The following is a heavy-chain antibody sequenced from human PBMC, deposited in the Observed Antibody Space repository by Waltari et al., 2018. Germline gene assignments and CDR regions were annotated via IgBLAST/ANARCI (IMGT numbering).Heavy chain of an antibody. D-gene: IGHD3-10*01. CDR2: ISYTGTT. Sequence: VKLRQSGPELVKSSETLSLTCSVSGGSIDSYDWTWIRQSPGKGLEWIGYISYTGTTNYNPALGSRVAISGDTSKNQLSLKLTPGTAADTAGYFCARRILHAAGSRGITDNYSMDVWGQGATVSVSS. V-gene: IGHV4-59*01. J-gene: IGHJ6*02. CDR1: GGSIDSYD. CDR3: ARRILHAAGSRGITDNYSMDV.